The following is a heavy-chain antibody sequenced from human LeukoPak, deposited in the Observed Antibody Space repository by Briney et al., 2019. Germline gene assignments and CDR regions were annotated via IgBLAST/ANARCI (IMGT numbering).Heavy chain of an antibody. CDR2: ISGSGGTT. Sequence: PGGSLRLSCAASGFIFSNYAMTWARLTPGKGLEWVSAISGSGGTTYYADSVKGRFTISRDSSTNTLYLQLSSLRAEDTAIYYCARGGTVLAYFFDYWGQGTLVTVSS. J-gene: IGHJ4*02. CDR3: ARGGTVLAYFFDY. CDR1: GFIFSNYA. D-gene: IGHD4-17*01. V-gene: IGHV3-23*01.